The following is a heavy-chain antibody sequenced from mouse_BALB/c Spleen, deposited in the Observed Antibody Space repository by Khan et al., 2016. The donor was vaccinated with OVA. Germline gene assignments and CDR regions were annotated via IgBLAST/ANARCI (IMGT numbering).Heavy chain of an antibody. V-gene: IGHV1S136*01. CDR1: GYTFTSYV. CDR2: IYPFNDDT. J-gene: IGHJ3*01. D-gene: IGHD1-1*01. Sequence: EVQLQQSGPEVVKPGASVKMSCKASGYTFTSYVMHWVKQKPGLGLEWIGYIYPFNDDTTYTEKFKGMATLTSDSSSSTAYMELSSLTSEDSAVYYCSPVGTYYLSLAYWGQGTRVTVSA. CDR3: SPVGTYYLSLAY.